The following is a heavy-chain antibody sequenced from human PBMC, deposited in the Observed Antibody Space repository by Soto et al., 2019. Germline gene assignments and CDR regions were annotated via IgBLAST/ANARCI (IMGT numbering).Heavy chain of an antibody. CDR3: ARVSAATLLRGVIIN. Sequence: KPSETLSLTCSFSGGSISSDNWWGWVRQPPGKGLEWIGEVYHTGSTNSNPSLKSRVTTSVDKSKNNFSLNLSPVTAADTAIYYCARVSAATLLRGVIINWGQGTLVTVSS. CDR2: VYHTGST. V-gene: IGHV4-4*02. D-gene: IGHD3-10*01. J-gene: IGHJ4*02. CDR1: GGSISSDNW.